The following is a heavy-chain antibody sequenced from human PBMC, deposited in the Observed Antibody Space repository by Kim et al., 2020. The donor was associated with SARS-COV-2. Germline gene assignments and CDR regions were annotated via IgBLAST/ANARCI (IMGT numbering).Heavy chain of an antibody. CDR3: AKDMARGLGLFEY. J-gene: IGHJ4*02. V-gene: IGHV3-30*02. D-gene: IGHD3-10*01. Sequence: YYVESVKGRFIISRDNLQNTLYLQMSSLRAEDTAVYYCAKDMARGLGLFEYWGQGTRVTVSS.